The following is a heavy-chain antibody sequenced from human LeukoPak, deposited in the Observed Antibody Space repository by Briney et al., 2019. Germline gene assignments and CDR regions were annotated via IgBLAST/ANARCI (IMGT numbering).Heavy chain of an antibody. CDR2: ISGSGGST. D-gene: IGHD1-26*01. CDR3: AKVLGYRYSGSAIDY. J-gene: IGHJ4*02. V-gene: IGHV3-23*01. CDR1: GFTFSSYA. Sequence: PGGSLRLSCAASGFTFSSYAMSWVRQAPGKGLEWVSAISGSGGSTYYADSVKGRFTISRDNSKNTLYLQMNSLRAEDTAVYYCAKVLGYRYSGSAIDYWGQGTLVTVSS.